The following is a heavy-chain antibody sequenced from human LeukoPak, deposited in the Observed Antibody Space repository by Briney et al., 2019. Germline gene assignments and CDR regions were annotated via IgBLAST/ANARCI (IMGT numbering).Heavy chain of an antibody. J-gene: IGHJ5*02. Sequence: SETLSLTCTVSGGSISSYYWSRIWQPPGKGLEWIGYIYYSGSTNYNPSLKSRVTISVDTSKNQFSLKLSSVTAADTAVYYCARSATLGWLSTNWFDPWGQGTLVTVSS. D-gene: IGHD3-3*01. CDR2: IYYSGST. CDR3: ARSATLGWLSTNWFDP. CDR1: GGSISSYY. V-gene: IGHV4-59*01.